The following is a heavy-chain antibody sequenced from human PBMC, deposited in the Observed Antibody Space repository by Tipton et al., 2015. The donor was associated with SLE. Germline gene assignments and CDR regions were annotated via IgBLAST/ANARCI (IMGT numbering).Heavy chain of an antibody. Sequence: RSLRLSCAASGFTFSSYAMHWVRQAPGKGLEWVAVISYDGSNKYYADSVKGRFTISRDNSKNTLYLQMNSLRAEDTAVYYCARLGIGGAFDIWGQGTMVTVPS. CDR2: ISYDGSNK. CDR3: ARLGIGGAFDI. V-gene: IGHV3-30*04. CDR1: GFTFSSYA. J-gene: IGHJ3*02. D-gene: IGHD7-27*01.